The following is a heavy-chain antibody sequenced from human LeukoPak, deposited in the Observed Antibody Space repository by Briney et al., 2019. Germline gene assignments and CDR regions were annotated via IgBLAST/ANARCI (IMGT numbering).Heavy chain of an antibody. D-gene: IGHD3-22*01. Sequence: GGSLRLSCTASGFTFGDYAMSWVRQAPGKGLEWVGFIRSKAYGGTKEYAVSVKGRFTITRDDSKSIAYLQMNSLKTEDTAVYYCTSGEGYYYDSSGPDYWGQGTLVTVSS. CDR3: TSGEGYYYDSSGPDY. CDR1: GFTFGDYA. CDR2: IRSKAYGGTK. V-gene: IGHV3-49*04. J-gene: IGHJ4*02.